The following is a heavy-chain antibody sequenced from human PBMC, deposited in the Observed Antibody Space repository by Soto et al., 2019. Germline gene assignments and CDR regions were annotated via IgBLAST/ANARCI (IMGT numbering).Heavy chain of an antibody. D-gene: IGHD3-10*01. CDR1: GFTFSSYS. CDR2: ISSSSSYI. Sequence: SLRLSCAASGFTFSSYSMNWVRQAPGKGLEWVSSISSSSSYIYYADSVKGRFTISRDNAKNSLYLQMNSLRAEDTAVYCCARVDDSSGSFQPTYYYYGMDVWGQGTTVTVSS. J-gene: IGHJ6*02. V-gene: IGHV3-21*01. CDR3: ARVDDSSGSFQPTYYYYGMDV.